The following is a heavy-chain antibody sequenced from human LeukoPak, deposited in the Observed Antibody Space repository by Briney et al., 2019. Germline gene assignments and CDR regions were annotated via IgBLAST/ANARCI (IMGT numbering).Heavy chain of an antibody. CDR3: ASGPTLGYCSGGSCYSIY. CDR2: ISSSSSYI. CDR1: GFTFSSYS. J-gene: IGHJ4*02. V-gene: IGHV3-21*01. D-gene: IGHD2-15*01. Sequence: GGSLRLSCAASGFTFSSYSMNWVRQAPGKGLEWVSSISSSSSYIYYADSVKGRFTISRDKAKNSLYLQMNSLRAEDTAVYYCASGPTLGYCSGGSCYSIYWGQGTLVTVSS.